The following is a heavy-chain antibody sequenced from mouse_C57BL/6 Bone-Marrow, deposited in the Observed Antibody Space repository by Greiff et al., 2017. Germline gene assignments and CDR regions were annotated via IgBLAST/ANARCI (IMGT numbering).Heavy chain of an antibody. V-gene: IGHV1-81*01. CDR2: IYPRSGNT. CDR3: ARSYGGGFAY. D-gene: IGHD1-1*01. Sequence: VQLQESGAELARPGASVKLSCKASGYTFTSYGISWVKQRTGQGLEWIGEIYPRSGNTYYNEKFKGKATLTADKSSSTAYMELRRLTSEGSAVYFCARSYGGGFAYWGQGTLVTVSA. J-gene: IGHJ3*01. CDR1: GYTFTSYG.